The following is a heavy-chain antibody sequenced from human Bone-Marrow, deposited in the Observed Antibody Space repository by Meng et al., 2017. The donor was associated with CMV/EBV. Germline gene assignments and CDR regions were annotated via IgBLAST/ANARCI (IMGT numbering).Heavy chain of an antibody. J-gene: IGHJ4*02. CDR1: GSY. Sequence: GSYWTWLRQHPGKGLEWIGYIYYSGGTNYNPSLQSRVTISVDTSKNQFSLKLSSVTAADTAMYYCARSVGCSSTYCYTYTSSWYPDYWGQGTLVTVSS. CDR2: IYYSGGT. D-gene: IGHD6-13*01. CDR3: ARSVGCSSTYCYTYTSSWYPDY. V-gene: IGHV4-31*02.